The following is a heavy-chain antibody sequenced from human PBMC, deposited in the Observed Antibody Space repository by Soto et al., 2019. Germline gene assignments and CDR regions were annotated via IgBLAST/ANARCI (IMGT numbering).Heavy chain of an antibody. CDR1: GGSVNGYY. V-gene: IGHV4-34*10. J-gene: IGHJ6*02. D-gene: IGHD6-13*01. CDR2: INHTGGT. CDR3: ATENSVGDSSRWYLFRTANSDYYGMDV. Sequence: SETLSLTCAVYGGSVNGYYWNWIRQPPGKGLEWIGEINHTGGTHYNPSLKSRVTMSVDTSKNQFSLKLSAVTAADTAVYYCATENSVGDSSRWYLFRTANSDYYGMDVWGQWTTVTVSS.